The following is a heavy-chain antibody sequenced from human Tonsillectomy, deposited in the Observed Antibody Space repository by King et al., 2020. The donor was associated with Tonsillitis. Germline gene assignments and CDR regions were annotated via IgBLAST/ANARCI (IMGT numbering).Heavy chain of an antibody. CDR2: ISYDGSNM. D-gene: IGHD2-15*01. V-gene: IGHV3-30*18. Sequence: VQLVESGGGVVQPGRSLRLSCVASGFYFRAHGMHWVRQAPGKGLEGMPVISYDGSNMYYADSVKGRFTISRDNSKNTLYLQMNSLRAEDTAVYYCAKDFRGHCSGACFYGMDVWGQGTTVTVSS. J-gene: IGHJ6*02. CDR1: GFYFRAHG. CDR3: AKDFRGHCSGACFYGMDV.